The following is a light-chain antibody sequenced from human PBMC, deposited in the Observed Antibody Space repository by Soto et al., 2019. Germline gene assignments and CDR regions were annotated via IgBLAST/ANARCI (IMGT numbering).Light chain of an antibody. V-gene: IGKV3-15*01. J-gene: IGKJ5*01. CDR2: DVS. CDR3: QQLNNWPLS. CDR1: QGVTTN. Sequence: EIVVTHFPPPLTSHPRQAARPRRVAGQGVTTNFAWYQQKSGQSPRLLIYDVSSRDTGVPASFSGTGSEPDFSLTISGLQFEEFAVYYCQQLNNWPLSFGLGTRLEIK.